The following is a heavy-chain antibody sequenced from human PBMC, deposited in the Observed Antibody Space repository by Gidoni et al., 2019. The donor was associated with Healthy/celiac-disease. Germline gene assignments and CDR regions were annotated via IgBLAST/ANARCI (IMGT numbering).Heavy chain of an antibody. Sequence: QVQLVQSGAEVKKPGSAVKVSCHAAGGTFSSYAISWVRQAPGQGLEWMGGISPIFGTANYAQKFQGRVTITADESTSTAYMELSSLRSEDTAVYYCARVIIVVEYQLLSPDYYYYGMDVWGQGTTVTVSS. CDR1: GGTFSSYA. CDR2: ISPIFGTA. J-gene: IGHJ6*02. CDR3: ARVIIVVEYQLLSPDYYYYGMDV. V-gene: IGHV1-69*01. D-gene: IGHD2-2*01.